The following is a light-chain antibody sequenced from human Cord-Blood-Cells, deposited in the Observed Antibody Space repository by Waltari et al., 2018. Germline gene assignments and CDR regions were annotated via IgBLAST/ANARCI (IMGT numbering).Light chain of an antibody. Sequence: QSALTQPASVSGSPGQSITLSCTGTSSAVGGYHYVSWYQQHPGKAPKLMIYEVSNRPSGVSNRFSGSKSGNTASLTISGLQAEDEADYYCSSYTSSSTLVFGTGTKVTVL. CDR3: SSYTSSSTLV. J-gene: IGLJ1*01. CDR2: EVS. CDR1: SSAVGGYHY. V-gene: IGLV2-14*01.